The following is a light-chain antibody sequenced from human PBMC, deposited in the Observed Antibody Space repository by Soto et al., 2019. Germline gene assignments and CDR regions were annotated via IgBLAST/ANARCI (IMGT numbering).Light chain of an antibody. CDR2: GAS. CDR1: QSVSSSY. V-gene: IGKV3-20*01. J-gene: IGKJ5*01. CDR3: QQYGSSPT. Sequence: EIVLTQSPGTLSLSPGERATLSCRASQSVSSSYLAWYQQKPGQAPRLLIYGASSRATGIPDRFSGSGSGTDFTLTISRLDPEDFAVYYCQQYGSSPTFGQGTRLEMK.